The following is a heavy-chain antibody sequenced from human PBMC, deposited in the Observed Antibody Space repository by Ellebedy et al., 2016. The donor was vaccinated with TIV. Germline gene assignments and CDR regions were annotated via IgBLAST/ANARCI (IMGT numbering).Heavy chain of an antibody. D-gene: IGHD3-3*02. CDR3: ARGGAYYHRYFDD. V-gene: IGHV1-69*13. J-gene: IGHJ4*02. CDR1: GGTFNSHA. Sequence: SVKVSCRASGGTFNSHAISWVRQAPGQGLDWMGGITGMFRTVTYAQKFQGRVTITADEFMTTAYMELSSLRSEDTAVYYCARGGAYYHRYFDDWGQGTLVTVSS. CDR2: ITGMFRTV.